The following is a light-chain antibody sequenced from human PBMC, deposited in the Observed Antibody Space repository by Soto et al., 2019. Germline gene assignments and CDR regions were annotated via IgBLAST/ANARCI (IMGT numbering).Light chain of an antibody. CDR3: HQYYRAPLT. CDR1: QSVLYSSNNKNY. V-gene: IGKV4-1*01. CDR2: WAS. J-gene: IGKJ4*01. Sequence: DIVMTQSPDSLAVSLGERATINCKSSQSVLYSSNNKNYLAWYQQKPGQPPKLLIYWASTRESGVPDRFSGSGSGTDFTLTISILQAEDVAVYYCHQYYRAPLTFGGGTKVEIK.